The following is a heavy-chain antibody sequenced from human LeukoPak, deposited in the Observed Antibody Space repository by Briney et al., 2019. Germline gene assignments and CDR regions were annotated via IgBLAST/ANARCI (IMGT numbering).Heavy chain of an antibody. V-gene: IGHV4-61*02. D-gene: IGHD3-9*01. CDR1: GGSISSGSYY. J-gene: IGHJ3*02. Sequence: PSETLSLTCTVSGGSISSGSYYWSWIRQPAGKGLEWIGRIYTSGRTNYNPSLKSRLTISVDTSKNQFSLKLSSVTAADTAVYYCARFQIPTGAFDIWGQGTMVTVSS. CDR3: ARFQIPTGAFDI. CDR2: IYTSGRT.